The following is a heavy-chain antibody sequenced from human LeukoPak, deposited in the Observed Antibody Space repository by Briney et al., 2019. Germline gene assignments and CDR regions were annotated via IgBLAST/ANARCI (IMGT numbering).Heavy chain of an antibody. CDR1: GFTFSSYA. J-gene: IGHJ4*02. D-gene: IGHD3-10*01. CDR3: AKDQALWFGELLAYDY. V-gene: IGHV3-23*01. CDR2: ISGSGGST. Sequence: GGSLRLSCAASGFTFSSYAMSWVRQAPGKGLEWVSAISGSGGSTYYADSVKGRFTISGDNSKNTLYLQMNSLRAEDTAVYYCAKDQALWFGELLAYDYWGQGTLVTVSS.